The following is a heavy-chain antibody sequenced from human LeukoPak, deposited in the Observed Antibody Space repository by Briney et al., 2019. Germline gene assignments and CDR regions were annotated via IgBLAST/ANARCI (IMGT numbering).Heavy chain of an antibody. CDR3: ATTMVRGVSWFDP. CDR1: GYTLTELS. D-gene: IGHD3-10*01. CDR2: FAPEDGET. V-gene: IGHV1-24*01. J-gene: IGHJ5*02. Sequence: ASVKVSCKVSGYTLTELSMHWVRQAPGKGLEWMGGFAPEDGETIYAQKFQGRVTMTEDTSTDTTYMDLSSLRSEDTAVYYCATTMVRGVSWFDPWGQGTLVTVSS.